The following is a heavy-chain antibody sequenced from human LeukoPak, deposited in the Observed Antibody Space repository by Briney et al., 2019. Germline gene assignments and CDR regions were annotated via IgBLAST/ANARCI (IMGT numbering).Heavy chain of an antibody. CDR1: GYTFTGYY. CDR2: INPNSGGT. J-gene: IGHJ4*02. D-gene: IGHD3-3*01. Sequence: ASVKVSCEASGYTFTGYYMHWVRQAPGQGLEWMGWINPNSGGTNYAQKFQGRVTMTRDTSISTAYMELSRLRSDDTAVYYCARVRYDFWSGYYNHFFDYWGQGTLVTVSS. CDR3: ARVRYDFWSGYYNHFFDY. V-gene: IGHV1-2*02.